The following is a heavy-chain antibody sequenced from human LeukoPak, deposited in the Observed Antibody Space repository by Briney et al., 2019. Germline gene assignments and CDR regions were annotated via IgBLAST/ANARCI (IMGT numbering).Heavy chain of an antibody. CDR3: VRGRHYFDY. V-gene: IGHV3-23*01. CDR1: GFTFGSYA. CDR2: IVGSGYST. Sequence: GSLRLSCAASGFTFGSYAMTWVRQAPGKGLDWVSAIVGSGYSTYYAASVKGRFTISRDNSKNTVYLQMDSLRAEDTAAYFCVRGRHYFDYWGQGALVTVSS. D-gene: IGHD5-24*01. J-gene: IGHJ4*02.